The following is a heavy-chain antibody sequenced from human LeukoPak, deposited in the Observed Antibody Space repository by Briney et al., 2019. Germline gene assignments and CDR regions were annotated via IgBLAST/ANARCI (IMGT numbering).Heavy chain of an antibody. CDR1: GGTFSSYA. J-gene: IGHJ5*02. V-gene: IGHV1-69*04. CDR2: IIPILGIA. CDR3: ARDLTTPYIVATRSLPQYNWFDP. Sequence: SVKVSCKASGGTFSSYAISWLRQAPGRGLEWMGRIIPILGIANYAQKFQGRVTITADKSTSTAYMELSSLRSEDTAVYYCARDLTTPYIVATRSLPQYNWFDPWGQGTLVTVSS. D-gene: IGHD5-12*01.